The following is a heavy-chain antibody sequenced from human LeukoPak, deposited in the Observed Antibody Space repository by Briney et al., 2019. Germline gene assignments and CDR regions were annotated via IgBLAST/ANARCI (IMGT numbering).Heavy chain of an antibody. V-gene: IGHV3-21*01. D-gene: IGHD5-12*01. J-gene: IGHJ4*02. CDR3: ARDVDIVATIVADY. CDR1: GFXFSSYS. CDR2: ISSSSSYI. Sequence: GGSLRLSCAASGFXFSSYSINWVRQAPGKGLEWVSSISSSSSYIYYADSVKGRFTISRDNAKNSLYLQMNSLRAEDTAVYYCARDVDIVATIVADYWGQGTLVTVSS.